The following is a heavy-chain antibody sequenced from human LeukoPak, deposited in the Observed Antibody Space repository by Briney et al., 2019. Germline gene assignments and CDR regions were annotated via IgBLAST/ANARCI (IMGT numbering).Heavy chain of an antibody. V-gene: IGHV1-18*04. CDR3: ARPRHLGYCSSTSCPYYFDY. CDR2: ISAYNGNT. D-gene: IGHD2-2*01. CDR1: GYTFTGYY. Sequence: ASVKVSCKASGYTFTGYYIHWVRQAPGQGLEWMGWISAYNGNTNYAQKLQGRVTMTTDTSTSTAYMELRSLRSDDTAVYYCARPRHLGYCSSTSCPYYFDYWGQGTLVTVSS. J-gene: IGHJ4*02.